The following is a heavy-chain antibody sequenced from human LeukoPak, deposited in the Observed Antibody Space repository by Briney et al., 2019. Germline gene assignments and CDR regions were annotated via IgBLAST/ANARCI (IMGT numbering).Heavy chain of an antibody. J-gene: IGHJ6*02. CDR3: ARISYYYYGMDV. CDR1: GGSFSGYY. Sequence: SETLSLTCAVYGGSFSGYYWSWIRQPPGKGLEWIGEINHSGSTNYNPSLKSRVTISVDTSKNQFSLKLSSVTAADTAVYYCARISYYYYGMDVWGQGTTVTVSS. V-gene: IGHV4-34*01. CDR2: INHSGST.